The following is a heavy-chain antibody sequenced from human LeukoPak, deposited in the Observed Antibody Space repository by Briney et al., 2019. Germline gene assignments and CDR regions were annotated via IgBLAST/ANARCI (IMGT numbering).Heavy chain of an antibody. D-gene: IGHD6-19*01. CDR3: ARVRDSSGWVRPNWFDP. J-gene: IGHJ5*02. V-gene: IGHV3-23*01. CDR1: GFTFSSYA. CDR2: LSTSGGST. Sequence: AGGSLRLSCAASGFTFSSYAMSWVRQAPGKGLEWVSGLSTSGGSTYYADSVKGRFTISRDNANNSLYLQMNSLRAEDTAVYYCARVRDSSGWVRPNWFDPWGQGTLVTVSS.